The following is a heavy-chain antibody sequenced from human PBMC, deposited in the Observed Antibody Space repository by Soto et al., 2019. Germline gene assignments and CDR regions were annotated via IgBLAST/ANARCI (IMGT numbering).Heavy chain of an antibody. Sequence: EVQLVESGGGLVQPGGSLRLSCAASGFTVSSNYMRWVRQAPGKGLEWVSVIYSGGSTYYADSVKGRFTISRHNYKNTLYRQMNSLSAEDTAVYYCARGSPRYDFDIWGQGTMVTVSS. D-gene: IGHD3-10*01. CDR1: GFTVSSNY. CDR2: IYSGGST. V-gene: IGHV3-53*04. J-gene: IGHJ3*02. CDR3: ARGSPRYDFDI.